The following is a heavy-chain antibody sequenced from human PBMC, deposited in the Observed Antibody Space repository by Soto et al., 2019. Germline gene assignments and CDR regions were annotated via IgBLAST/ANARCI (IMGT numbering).Heavy chain of an antibody. CDR2: ISWNGGST. V-gene: IGHV3-43*01. D-gene: IGHD2-15*01. CDR3: AKEKGETYSFDY. CDR1: GFTFDDYT. Sequence: VGSLGLSCAASGFTFDDYTMHWVRQPPGKGLEWVSFISWNGGSTDYADSVKGRFTISRDNSKNSLFLQMNSLETEDTALYYCAKEKGETYSFDYWGQGTLVTVSS. J-gene: IGHJ4*02.